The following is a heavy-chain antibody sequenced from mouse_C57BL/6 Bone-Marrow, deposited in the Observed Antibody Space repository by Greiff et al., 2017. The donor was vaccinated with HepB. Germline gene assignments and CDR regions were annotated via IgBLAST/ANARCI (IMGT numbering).Heavy chain of an antibody. CDR1: GFTFSNYW. V-gene: IGHV6-6*02. Sequence: EVKLMESGGGLVQPGGSMILSCVASGFTFSNYWMNWVRQSPEKGLEWVAQIRLKSDNYATLYAESVKGRFTISRDDSKTSVYLQMNSLRAEDTGIYYCTRPLTSHFDYWGQGTTLTVSS. J-gene: IGHJ2*01. D-gene: IGHD5-1*01. CDR2: IRLKSDNYAT. CDR3: TRPLTSHFDY.